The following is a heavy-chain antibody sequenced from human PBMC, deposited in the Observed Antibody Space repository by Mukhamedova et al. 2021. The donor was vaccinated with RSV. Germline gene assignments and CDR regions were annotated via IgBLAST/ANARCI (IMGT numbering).Heavy chain of an antibody. D-gene: IGHD3-22*01. V-gene: IGHV1-69*04. J-gene: IGHJ6*02. CDR3: ARGIVRGGMDV. Sequence: GRVTITADKSTSTAYMELSSLRSEDTAVYYCARGIVRGGMDVWGQGTTVTVSS.